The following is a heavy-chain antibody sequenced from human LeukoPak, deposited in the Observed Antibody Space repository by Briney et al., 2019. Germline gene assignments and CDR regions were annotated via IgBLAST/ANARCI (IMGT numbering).Heavy chain of an antibody. V-gene: IGHV3-23*01. J-gene: IGHJ6*03. D-gene: IGHD2-2*01. CDR2: ISGSGGST. Sequence: SEGSLRLSCAASGFTFSSYAMSWVRQAPGKGLEWVSTISGSGGSTYYADSVKGRFTISRDNSKNTLYLQMNSLRAEDTAVYHCAKAIRTSCYGCNMDVWGKGTTVTVSS. CDR3: AKAIRTSCYGCNMDV. CDR1: GFTFSSYA.